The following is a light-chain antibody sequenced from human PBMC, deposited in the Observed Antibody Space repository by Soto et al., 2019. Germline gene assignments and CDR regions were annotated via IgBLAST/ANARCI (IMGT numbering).Light chain of an antibody. Sequence: EIVMTQSPGTLSLSPGERATLSCRASQSVSSSYLAWYQQKPGQAPRLLIYDASNTATGIPATFSGSGSGTDFTLTISSLEPEDFAVYYCQQRSNWPPKITFGQGTRLEIK. CDR2: DAS. CDR1: QSVSSSY. CDR3: QQRSNWPPKIT. V-gene: IGKV3-11*01. J-gene: IGKJ5*01.